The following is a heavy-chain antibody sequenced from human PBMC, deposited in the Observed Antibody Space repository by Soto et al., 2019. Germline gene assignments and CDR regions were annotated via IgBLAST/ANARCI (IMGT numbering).Heavy chain of an antibody. J-gene: IGHJ2*01. CDR3: ARDIRSDYYEYWYFGI. V-gene: IGHV4-31*03. D-gene: IGHD3-3*01. Sequence: LTCTVSSGSMYIAVYSWSLINQHPGTGLEWIGHISYSGSTYYNTSLKSRVTISVDTSRNQFSLIVNSVTAADTAVYYCARDIRSDYYEYWYFGICGGRTLVTGSS. CDR1: SGSMYIAVYS. CDR2: ISYSGST.